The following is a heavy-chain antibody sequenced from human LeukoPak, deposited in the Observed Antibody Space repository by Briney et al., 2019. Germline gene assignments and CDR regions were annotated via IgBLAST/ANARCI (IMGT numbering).Heavy chain of an antibody. J-gene: IGHJ5*02. CDR3: ARAKYRYSAVAGRYNWFDP. D-gene: IGHD6-19*01. Sequence: SETLSLTCAVYGGSFSGYYWSWIRQPPGKGLEWIGEINHSGSTNYNPSLKSRVTISVDTSKNQFSLKLSSVTAADTAVYYCARAKYRYSAVAGRYNWFDPWGQGTLVTVSS. V-gene: IGHV4-34*01. CDR1: GGSFSGYY. CDR2: INHSGST.